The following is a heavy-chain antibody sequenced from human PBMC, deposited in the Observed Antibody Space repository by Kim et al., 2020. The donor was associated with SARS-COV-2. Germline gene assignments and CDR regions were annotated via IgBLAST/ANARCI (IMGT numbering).Heavy chain of an antibody. CDR3: AKPRGYYDSSGYYDAEYFQH. D-gene: IGHD3-22*01. CDR1: GYTFTGYY. V-gene: IGHV1-2*02. J-gene: IGHJ1*01. Sequence: ASVKVSCKASGYTFTGYYMHWVRQAPGQGLEWMGWINPNSGGTNYAQKFQGRVTMTRDTSISTAYMELSRLRSDDTAVYYCAKPRGYYDSSGYYDAEYFQHWGQGTLVTVSS. CDR2: INPNSGGT.